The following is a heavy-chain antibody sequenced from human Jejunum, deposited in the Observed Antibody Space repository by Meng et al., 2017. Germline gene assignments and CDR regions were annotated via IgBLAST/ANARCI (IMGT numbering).Heavy chain of an antibody. V-gene: IGHV4-4*02. D-gene: IGHD1-26*01. J-gene: IGHJ4*02. CDR2: IHHSGGT. Sequence: QQESGPGLLKPSGALALTCGVSGGSISTSDWWSWVRQPPGKGLEWIGEIHHSGGTNYNPSLKSRVTISVDKSKNKFSLKLNSVTAADTAVYYCAREWSGSYRHFDYWGQGTLVTVSS. CDR3: AREWSGSYRHFDY. CDR1: GGSISTSDW.